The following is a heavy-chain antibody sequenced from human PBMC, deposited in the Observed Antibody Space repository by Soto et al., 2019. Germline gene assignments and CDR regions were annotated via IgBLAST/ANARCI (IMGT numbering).Heavy chain of an antibody. CDR1: GFTFSSYS. Sequence: PGGSLRLSCAASGFTFSSYSMNWVRQAPGKGLEWVSYISSSSTIYYADSVKGRFTISRDNAKNSLYLQMNSPRDEDTAVYYCARDFSHGYYYYGMDVWGQGTTVTVSS. V-gene: IGHV3-48*02. J-gene: IGHJ6*02. CDR3: ARDFSHGYYYYGMDV. CDR2: ISSSSTI.